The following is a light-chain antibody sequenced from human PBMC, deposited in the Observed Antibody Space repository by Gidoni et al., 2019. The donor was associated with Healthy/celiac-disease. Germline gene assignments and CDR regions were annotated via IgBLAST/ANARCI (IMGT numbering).Light chain of an antibody. CDR1: QSVSSN. CDR2: GAS. J-gene: IGKJ3*01. V-gene: IGKV3-15*01. Sequence: EIVMTQSPATLSVSPGERATLSCRASQSVSSNLAWYQQKPGQATRLLIYGASTRATGIPARFSGSGSGTEFTLTISSLQSEDFAVYYCQQYNNWPPLFGPGTKVDIK. CDR3: QQYNNWPPL.